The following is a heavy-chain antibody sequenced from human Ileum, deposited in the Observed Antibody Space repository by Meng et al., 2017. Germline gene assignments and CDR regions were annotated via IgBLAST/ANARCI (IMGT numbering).Heavy chain of an antibody. J-gene: IGHJ4*02. CDR2: MNTDKGNT. D-gene: IGHD1-1*01. V-gene: IGHV1-18*01. Sequence: QVQLVQSGAEVKMPGASAKVSCKASGYTFTTYGISWVRQAPGQGLEWMGWMNTDKGNTNYAQKFQGRVTMTRDTSTSTAYMELRSLRSDDTAVYYCAREGAYNGGDYWGQGTLVTVSS. CDR3: AREGAYNGGDY. CDR1: GYTFTTYG.